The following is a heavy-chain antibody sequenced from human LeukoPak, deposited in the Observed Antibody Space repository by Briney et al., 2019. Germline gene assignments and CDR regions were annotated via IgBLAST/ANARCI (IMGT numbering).Heavy chain of an antibody. CDR2: ISYDEIMK. V-gene: IGHV3-30*04. CDR3: ARASGSYFDY. D-gene: IGHD1-26*01. J-gene: IGHJ4*02. Sequence: GGSLRLSCAASGFTFSTYAMNWVRQAPGKGLEWVAIISYDEIMKYYADSVKGRFTISRDNSKNTLYLQMNSLRAEDTAVYYCARASGSYFDYWGQGTLVTVSS. CDR1: GFTFSTYA.